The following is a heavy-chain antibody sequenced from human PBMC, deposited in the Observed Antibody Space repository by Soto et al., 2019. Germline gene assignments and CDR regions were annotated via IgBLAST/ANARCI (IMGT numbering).Heavy chain of an antibody. CDR3: ARLDPDLYSYGYGDY. CDR1: GGSISSSSYY. D-gene: IGHD5-18*01. V-gene: IGHV4-39*01. J-gene: IGHJ4*02. CDR2: IYYSGST. Sequence: SETLSLTCTVSGGSISSSSYYWGWIRQPPGKGLEWIGSIYYSGSTYYNPSLKSRVTISVDTSKNQFSLKLSSVTAADTAVYYCARLDPDLYSYGYGDYWGQGTLVTVSS.